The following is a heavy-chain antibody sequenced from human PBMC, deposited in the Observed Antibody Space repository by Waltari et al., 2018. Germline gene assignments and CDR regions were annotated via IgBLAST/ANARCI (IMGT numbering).Heavy chain of an antibody. Sequence: QLQLQESGPGLVKPSETLSLTCTVSGGSISSSSYYWGWIREPPGKGLEWIGSIDYSGSTYYNPSLKSRVTISVDTSKNQFSLKLSSVTAADTAVYYCARPGSRDGYASFDYWGQGTLVTVSS. CDR3: ARPGSRDGYASFDY. J-gene: IGHJ4*02. CDR2: IDYSGST. V-gene: IGHV4-39*07. D-gene: IGHD5-12*01. CDR1: GGSISSSSYY.